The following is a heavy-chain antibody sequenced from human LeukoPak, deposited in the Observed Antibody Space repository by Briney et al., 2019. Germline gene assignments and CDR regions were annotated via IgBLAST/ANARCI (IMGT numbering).Heavy chain of an antibody. D-gene: IGHD6-13*01. CDR1: GDSFSGYY. J-gene: IGHJ3*02. V-gene: IGHV4-34*01. CDR2: INHRGTT. Sequence: SETLSLTCAVYGDSFSGYYWSWIRQPPGKGLEWIAEINHRGTTHYNPSLKSRVNISADTSKNQFSLHLDSVTAADTAVYYCARTYSSSWYAAFDIWGQGTMVTVSS. CDR3: ARTYSSSWYAAFDI.